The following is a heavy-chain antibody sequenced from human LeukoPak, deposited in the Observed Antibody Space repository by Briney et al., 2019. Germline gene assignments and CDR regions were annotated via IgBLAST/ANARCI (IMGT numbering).Heavy chain of an antibody. V-gene: IGHV3-53*01. Sequence: PGGSLRLSCAASGFTVSSNYMSWVRQAPGKGLEWVSVIYSGGSTYYADSVKGRFTISRDNSKNTLYLQMNSLRAEDTAVYYCATPQWLVLRKGDYWGQGTLVTVSS. CDR2: IYSGGST. D-gene: IGHD6-19*01. CDR1: GFTVSSNY. J-gene: IGHJ4*02. CDR3: ATPQWLVLRKGDY.